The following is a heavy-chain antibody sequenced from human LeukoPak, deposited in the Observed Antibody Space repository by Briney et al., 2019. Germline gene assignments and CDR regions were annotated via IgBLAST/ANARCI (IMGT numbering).Heavy chain of an antibody. CDR1: GFTLSSYT. CDR3: ARARRDDFWSGSWRYYYYMDV. Sequence: GRSLRLSCAASGFTLSSYTMSWVRQGPGKGLEWVSAISVSGNTYHADSVKGRFTISRDSSKNTLYLQMNSLRAEDTAVYYCARARRDDFWSGSWRYYYYMDVWGKGTTVTVSS. CDR2: ISVSGNT. V-gene: IGHV3-23*01. J-gene: IGHJ6*03. D-gene: IGHD3-3*01.